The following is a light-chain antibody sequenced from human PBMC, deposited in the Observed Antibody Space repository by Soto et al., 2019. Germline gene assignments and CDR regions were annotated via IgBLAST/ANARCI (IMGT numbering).Light chain of an antibody. CDR3: QQYNDRPPIT. CDR1: QSVDNN. Sequence: EIVIPQSPVTLSASPGAHATLSCRASQSVDNNVAWYQQKPGQAPRLLIVGSFARATGIPARFSGSGSGSEFTLTISGLQSEDFAVYYCQQYNDRPPITFGQGTRLEIK. CDR2: GSF. V-gene: IGKV3-15*01. J-gene: IGKJ5*01.